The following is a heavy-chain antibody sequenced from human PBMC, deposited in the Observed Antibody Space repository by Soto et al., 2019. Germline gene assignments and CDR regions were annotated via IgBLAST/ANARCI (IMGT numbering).Heavy chain of an antibody. CDR3: AHTKDSSGFLNS. J-gene: IGHJ4*02. V-gene: IGHV2-5*01. D-gene: IGHD3-22*01. CDR1: GFSLSAYGVR. Sequence: ESGPTLVNPTPPLTLTCSFSGFSLSAYGVRVIWFRQPPGETLEWLALIHWNDDKRYSPYLKSRLTITKDTSKNQVVLTLTNLDPLDTRTYFCAHTKDSSGFLNSWGQGILVTVSS. CDR2: IHWNDDK.